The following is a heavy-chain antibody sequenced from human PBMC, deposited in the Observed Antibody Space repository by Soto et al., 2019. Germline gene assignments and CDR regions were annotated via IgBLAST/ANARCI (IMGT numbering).Heavy chain of an antibody. CDR1: GFTFSSYA. V-gene: IGHV3-23*01. Sequence: EVQLLESGGGLVQPGGSLRLSCAASGFTFSSYAMSWVRQAPGKGLEWVSAISGSGGSTYYADSVKGRFTISRDNSKNTLYLQMNTLRAEDTDVYYCAKGGQRYFDWIFDYWGQGTLVTVSS. D-gene: IGHD3-9*01. J-gene: IGHJ4*02. CDR2: ISGSGGST. CDR3: AKGGQRYFDWIFDY.